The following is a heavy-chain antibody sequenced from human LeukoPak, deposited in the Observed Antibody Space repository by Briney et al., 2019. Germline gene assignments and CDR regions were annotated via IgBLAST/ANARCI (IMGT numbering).Heavy chain of an antibody. CDR2: IYSGGST. CDR3: AREAGPIVGSGYHYGMDV. D-gene: IGHD3-10*01. V-gene: IGHV3-53*01. Sequence: GGSLRLSCAASGFTVSSNYMSWVRQAPGKGLEWVSVIYSGGSTYYADSVKGRFTLSRDNSKNTLYLQMNSLRAEDTAVYYCAREAGPIVGSGYHYGMDVWGKGTTVTVSS. CDR1: GFTVSSNY. J-gene: IGHJ6*04.